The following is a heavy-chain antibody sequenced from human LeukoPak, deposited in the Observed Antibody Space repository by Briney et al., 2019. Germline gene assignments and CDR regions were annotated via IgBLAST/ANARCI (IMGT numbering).Heavy chain of an antibody. CDR3: ARDVGSSDALDI. J-gene: IGHJ3*02. CDR2: VQTSGST. Sequence: SETLSLACTVSGGSISNYYWSWIRQPAGRGLEWIGRVQTSGSTKYNPSLKSRVTMSVDTSKNQFSLKLSSVTAADTAVYYCARDVGSSDALDIWGQGTMVIVSS. V-gene: IGHV4-4*07. D-gene: IGHD3-10*01. CDR1: GGSISNYY.